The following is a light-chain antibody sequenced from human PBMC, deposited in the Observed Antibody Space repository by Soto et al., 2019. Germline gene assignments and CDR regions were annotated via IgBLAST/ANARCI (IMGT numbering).Light chain of an antibody. CDR1: SSDVGGYNY. J-gene: IGLJ2*01. V-gene: IGLV2-11*01. CDR2: DVT. Sequence: QYALTQPRSVSGSPGQSVTISCTGTSSDVGGYNYVSWYQQHPGKAPKLIIYDVTKRPSGVPDRFSGSKSGNTASLTSSGVQAEDESDYHCCSYAGSYVLVFGGGTKLTV. CDR3: CSYAGSYVLV.